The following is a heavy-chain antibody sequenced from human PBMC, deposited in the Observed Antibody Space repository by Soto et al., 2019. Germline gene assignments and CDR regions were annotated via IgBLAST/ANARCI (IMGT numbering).Heavy chain of an antibody. CDR1: GFSFNDAW. D-gene: IGHD2-15*01. CDR2: IRSKSVGATI. CDR3: TTGPPVRGHCSGGSCY. J-gene: IGHJ4*02. V-gene: IGHV3-15*01. Sequence: EVQLVESGGGLVKPGGSLRLSCAASGFSFNDAWISWVRQAPGQGLEWIGRIRSKSVGATIHYAAPVKGRFTISRDDSQNPVSLQMNILKTEDTAVYYCTTGPPVRGHCSGGSCYWGQGTLVTVSS.